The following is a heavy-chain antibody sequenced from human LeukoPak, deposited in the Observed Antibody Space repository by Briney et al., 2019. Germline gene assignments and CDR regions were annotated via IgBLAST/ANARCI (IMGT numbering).Heavy chain of an antibody. CDR2: ISGSGATS. D-gene: IGHD5-12*01. J-gene: IGHJ4*02. V-gene: IGHV3-23*01. CDR1: GFTFSNYA. Sequence: PGGSMRLSCAASGFTFSNYAMSCVRQAPGKGLEGVSVISGSGATSYYADSVKGRCTFSRDNFKNTLYLQMNSLRAEDTAIYYCAKDPTPGVVAEKYYFDYWGQGTLVTVSS. CDR3: AKDPTPGVVAEKYYFDY.